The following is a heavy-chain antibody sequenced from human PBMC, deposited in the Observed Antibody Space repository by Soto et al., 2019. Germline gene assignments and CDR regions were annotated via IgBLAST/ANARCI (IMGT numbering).Heavy chain of an antibody. CDR2: IYYSGST. J-gene: IGHJ4*02. D-gene: IGHD3-10*01. CDR3: ARLYYGSGSPFDY. V-gene: IGHV4-59*01. Sequence: KQSPTLSLTFTVSGGSISSYYWSWIRQPPGKGLEWIGYIYYSGSTNYNPPHKSRVTISVDTSKNRFSLKLSSVTAADTAVYYCARLYYGSGSPFDYWGQGTLVTVSS. CDR1: GGSISSYY.